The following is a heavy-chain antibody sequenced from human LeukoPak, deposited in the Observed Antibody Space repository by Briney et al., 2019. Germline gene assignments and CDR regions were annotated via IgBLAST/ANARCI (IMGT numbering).Heavy chain of an antibody. D-gene: IGHD2-2*01. Sequence: KTSQTLSLTCTVSGGSIRSGGYYWSWIRQHPGKGLEWIGYIYYSGTTYYNPSLKSRVTISVDTSKNQFSLKLSSVTAADTAVYYCARGDCSSTSCYPYYYCYGMDVWGQGTTVTVSS. CDR2: IYYSGTT. CDR3: ARGDCSSTSCYPYYYCYGMDV. J-gene: IGHJ6*02. V-gene: IGHV4-31*03. CDR1: GGSIRSGGYY.